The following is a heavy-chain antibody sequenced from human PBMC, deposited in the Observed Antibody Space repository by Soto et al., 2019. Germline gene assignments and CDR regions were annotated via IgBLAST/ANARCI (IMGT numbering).Heavy chain of an antibody. CDR3: AKNGYDSSGYYAY. J-gene: IGHJ4*02. CDR1: GFTFSSYG. CDR2: ISYDGSNK. V-gene: IGHV3-30*18. Sequence: LRLSCAASGFTFSSYGMHWVRQAPGKGLEWVAVISYDGSNKYYADSVKGRFTISRDNSKNTLYLQMNSLRAEDTAVYYCAKNGYDSSGYYAYWGQGALVTVSS. D-gene: IGHD3-22*01.